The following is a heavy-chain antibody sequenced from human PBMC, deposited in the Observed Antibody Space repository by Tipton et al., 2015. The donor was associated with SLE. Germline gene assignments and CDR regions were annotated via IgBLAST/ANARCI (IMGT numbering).Heavy chain of an antibody. CDR2: INYSGTT. CDR3: ARWNFVTMTGGFDF. V-gene: IGHV4-39*07. Sequence: TLSLTCTVSGGSISISSYYWAWIRQPPGKGLECIGNINYSGTTSYNPSLKSRVTMSVDTSQNQFSLTLRSVTAADTAIYYCARWNFVTMTGGFDFWGQGTMFTVSS. D-gene: IGHD1-7*01. J-gene: IGHJ3*01. CDR1: GGSISISSYY.